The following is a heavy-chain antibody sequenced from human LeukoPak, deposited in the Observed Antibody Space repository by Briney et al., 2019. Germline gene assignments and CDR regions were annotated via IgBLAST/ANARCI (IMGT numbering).Heavy chain of an antibody. CDR2: IYYSGST. Sequence: SETLSLTCTVSGGSISRSLYYRGWIRQPPGKGLEWIGTIYYSGSTYYNPSLRSRVTMSVDTSNNHFSLKLSSVTAADTAVYYCARGKYVYSIAGWFDPWGQGTLATVSS. CDR3: ARGKYVYSIAGWFDP. V-gene: IGHV4-39*02. CDR1: GGSISRSLYY. D-gene: IGHD2-15*01. J-gene: IGHJ5*02.